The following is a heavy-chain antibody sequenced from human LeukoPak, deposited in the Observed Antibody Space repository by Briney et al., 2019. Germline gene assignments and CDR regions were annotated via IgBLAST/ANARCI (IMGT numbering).Heavy chain of an antibody. V-gene: IGHV3-30*02. D-gene: IGHD5-24*01. CDR2: IRYDGSNK. CDR3: ANNEITSGDGYNSGY. Sequence: GGSLRLSCAASGFTFSSYGMHWVRQAPGKGLEWVAFIRYDGSNKYYADSVKGRFTISRDNSKNTLYLQMNSPRAEDTAVYYCANNEITSGDGYNSGYWGQGTLVTVSS. J-gene: IGHJ4*02. CDR1: GFTFSSYG.